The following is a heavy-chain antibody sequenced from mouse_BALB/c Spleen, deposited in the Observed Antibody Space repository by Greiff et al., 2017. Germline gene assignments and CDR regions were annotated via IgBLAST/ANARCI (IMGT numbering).Heavy chain of an antibody. J-gene: IGHJ4*01. CDR3: TRGAHGYAMDY. CDR2: IDPSDSYT. V-gene: IGHV1S127*01. Sequence: VQLQQSGAELVKPGASVKMSCKASGYTFTSYWMHWVKQRPGQGLEWIGVIDPSDSYTSYNQKFKGKATLTVDTSSSTAYMQLSSLTSEDSAVYYCTRGAHGYAMDYWGQGTSVTVSS. CDR1: GYTFTSYW.